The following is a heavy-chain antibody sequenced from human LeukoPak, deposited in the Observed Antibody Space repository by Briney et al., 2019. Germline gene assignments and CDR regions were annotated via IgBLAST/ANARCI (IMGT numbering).Heavy chain of an antibody. CDR3: ARQPIDVPDPSSTSSASAFDI. J-gene: IGHJ3*02. D-gene: IGHD2-2*01. Sequence: GESLKISCKGSGYSFTSYWIGWVRQMPGKGLEWMGIIYPGDSDTRYSPSFQGQVTISADKSISTAYLQWSSLKASDTAMYYCARQPIDVPDPSSTSSASAFDIWGQGTMVTVSS. V-gene: IGHV5-51*01. CDR1: GYSFTSYW. CDR2: IYPGDSDT.